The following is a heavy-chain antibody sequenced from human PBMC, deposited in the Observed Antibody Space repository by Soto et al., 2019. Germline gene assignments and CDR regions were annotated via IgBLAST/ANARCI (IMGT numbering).Heavy chain of an antibody. J-gene: IGHJ4*02. CDR1: GGSISSSSYY. CDR2: IYYSGST. Sequence: SETLSLTCTVSGGSISSSSYYWGWIRQPPGKGLEWIGSIYYSGSTYYNPSLKSRVTISVDTSKNQFSLKLSSVTAADTAVYYCARHTPAISIADHWGQGTLVTVS. V-gene: IGHV4-39*01. CDR3: ARHTPAISIADH. D-gene: IGHD2-15*01.